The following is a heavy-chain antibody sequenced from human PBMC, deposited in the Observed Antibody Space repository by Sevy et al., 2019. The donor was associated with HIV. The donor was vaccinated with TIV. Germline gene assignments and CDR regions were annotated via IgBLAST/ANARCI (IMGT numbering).Heavy chain of an antibody. CDR1: GFTFRTYW. Sequence: GGSLRLSCAASGFTFRTYWMSWVRQAPGKGLEWVANIKPDGSDKNYMDSVKGRFTISRDNAKNSLYLHVSSPRAEDTAVYYCARLSSPMPDSGWYDFFDHWGQGTLVTVSS. D-gene: IGHD6-19*01. V-gene: IGHV3-7*01. J-gene: IGHJ4*02. CDR3: ARLSSPMPDSGWYDFFDH. CDR2: IKPDGSDK.